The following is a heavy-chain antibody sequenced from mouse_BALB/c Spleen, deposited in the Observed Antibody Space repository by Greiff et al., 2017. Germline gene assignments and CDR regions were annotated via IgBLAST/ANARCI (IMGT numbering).Heavy chain of an antibody. Sequence: EVQVVESGGGLVQPGGSLKLSCAASGFTFSSYGMSWVRQTPDKRLELVATINSNGGSTYYPDSVKGRFTISRDNAKNTLYLQMSSLKSEDTAMYYCARGELGLDYWGQGTTLTVSS. J-gene: IGHJ2*01. V-gene: IGHV5-6-3*01. D-gene: IGHD4-1*01. CDR2: INSNGGST. CDR3: ARGELGLDY. CDR1: GFTFSSYG.